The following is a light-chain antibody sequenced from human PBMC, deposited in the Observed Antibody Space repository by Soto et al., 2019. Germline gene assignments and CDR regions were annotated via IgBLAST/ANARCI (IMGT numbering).Light chain of an antibody. CDR2: GAS. Sequence: EIVLTQSPGTLSLSPGERATLSCRASQSVSSNYLAWYQQKPGQAPRLLIYGASSRATGIPDRFSGSGSGTDFTLTISRLEPEDFAVYYCHKYGSIPMTLGQGTKLDMK. CDR1: QSVSSNY. CDR3: HKYGSIPMT. J-gene: IGKJ1*01. V-gene: IGKV3-20*01.